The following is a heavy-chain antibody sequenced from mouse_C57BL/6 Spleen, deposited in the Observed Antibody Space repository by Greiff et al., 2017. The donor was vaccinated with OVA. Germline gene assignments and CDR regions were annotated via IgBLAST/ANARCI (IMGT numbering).Heavy chain of an antibody. CDR2: ISDGGSYT. CDR1: GFTFSSYA. D-gene: IGHD2-3*01. V-gene: IGHV5-4*03. J-gene: IGHJ4*01. CDR3: ASHDGYLYAMDY. Sequence: EVKLMESGGGLVKPGGSLKLSCAASGFTFSSYAMSWVRQTPEKRLEWVATISDGGSYTYYPDNVKGRFTISRDNAKNNLYLQMSHLKSEDTAMYYCASHDGYLYAMDYWGQGTSVTVSS.